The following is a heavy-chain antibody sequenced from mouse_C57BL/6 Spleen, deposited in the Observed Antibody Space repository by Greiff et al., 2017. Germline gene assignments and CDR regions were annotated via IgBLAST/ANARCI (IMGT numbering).Heavy chain of an antibody. J-gene: IGHJ4*01. CDR1: GYTFTSYW. CDR2: IDPSDSET. V-gene: IGHV1-52*01. Sequence: QVQLQQSGAELVRPGSSVKLSCKASGYTFTSYWMHWVKQRPIQGLEWIGNIDPSDSETHYNQKFKDKATLTVDKSSSTAYMQLSSLTYEDSAVYYSARSYEGYAMDYWGQGTSVTVSS. D-gene: IGHD2-3*01. CDR3: ARSYEGYAMDY.